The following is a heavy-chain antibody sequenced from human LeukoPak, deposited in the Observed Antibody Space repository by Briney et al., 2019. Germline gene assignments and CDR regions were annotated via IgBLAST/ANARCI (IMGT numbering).Heavy chain of an antibody. Sequence: GGSLRLSCVGSGFTINRYWMTWVRQAPGKGLEWVANVYQDGSVENYVDSAKGRFTISRDNAKNTVYLQMNSLRAEDTAVYYCGNQCTGGACPEHWCLGTQVTVSS. CDR2: VYQDGSVE. J-gene: IGHJ4*02. CDR1: GFTINRYW. D-gene: IGHD2-8*02. CDR3: GNQCTGGACPEH. V-gene: IGHV3-7*01.